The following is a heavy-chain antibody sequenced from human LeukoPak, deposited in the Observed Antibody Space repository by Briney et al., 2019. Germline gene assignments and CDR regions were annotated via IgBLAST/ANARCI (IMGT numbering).Heavy chain of an antibody. CDR2: ISAYNGNT. D-gene: IGHD3-10*01. Sequence: ASVKVSCKASGYTFTSYGISWVRQAPGQGLEWMGWISAYNGNTNYAQKFQVRVTMTTDTSTSTAYMELRSLRSDDTAVFYCARVQYDYYGSGSYYNPEYYYYGVDVWGQGTTVTVSS. CDR3: ARVQYDYYGSGSYYNPEYYYYGVDV. CDR1: GYTFTSYG. V-gene: IGHV1-18*01. J-gene: IGHJ6*02.